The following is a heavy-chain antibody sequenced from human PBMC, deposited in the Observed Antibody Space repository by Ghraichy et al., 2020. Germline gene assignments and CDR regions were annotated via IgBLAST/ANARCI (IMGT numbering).Heavy chain of an antibody. V-gene: IGHV3-21*01. CDR2: ISGGGDYI. Sequence: GGSLRLSCAASGFSFSNYAMSWVRQAPGKGLEWVSSISGGGDYIYHADSVKGRFTISRDNAKKSLYLHMNSLRAEDTAVYYCARDLEISYYDSRGYYGYWGQGSLVTVSS. D-gene: IGHD3-22*01. CDR1: GFSFSNYA. CDR3: ARDLEISYYDSRGYYGY. J-gene: IGHJ4*02.